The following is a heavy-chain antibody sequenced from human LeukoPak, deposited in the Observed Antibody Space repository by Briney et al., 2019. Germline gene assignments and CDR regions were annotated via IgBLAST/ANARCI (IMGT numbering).Heavy chain of an antibody. CDR2: INPNSGGT. CDR1: GYTFTGYY. D-gene: IGHD3-3*01. J-gene: IGHJ4*02. Sequence: ASVKVSCKASGYTFTGYYMHWVRQAPGQGLEWMGWINPNSGGTNYAQKLQGRVTMTTDTSTSTAYMELRSLRSDDTAVYYCARLRGITIFGVVINPIFDYWGQGTLVTVSS. V-gene: IGHV1-2*02. CDR3: ARLRGITIFGVVINPIFDY.